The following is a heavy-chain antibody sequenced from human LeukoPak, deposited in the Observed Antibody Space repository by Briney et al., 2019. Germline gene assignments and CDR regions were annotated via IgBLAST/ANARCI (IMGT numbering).Heavy chain of an antibody. CDR1: GGSISSSSYY. D-gene: IGHD2-21*01. J-gene: IGHJ3*02. CDR2: IYYSGST. V-gene: IGHV4-39*07. Sequence: SETLSLTCTVSGGSISSSSYYWGWIRQPPGKGLEWIGSIYYSGSTYYNPSLKSRVTISVDTSKNQFSLKLSSVTAADTAVYYCARDPKIVVGRNAFDIWGQGTMVTVSS. CDR3: ARDPKIVVGRNAFDI.